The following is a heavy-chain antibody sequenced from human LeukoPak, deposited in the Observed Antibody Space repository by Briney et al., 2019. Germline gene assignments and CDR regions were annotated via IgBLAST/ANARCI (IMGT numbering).Heavy chain of an antibody. CDR1: GGSFSGYY. D-gene: IGHD3-9*01. CDR2: INHSGST. J-gene: IGHJ5*02. CDR3: ARAGRYFDWSTKNWFDP. V-gene: IGHV4-34*01. Sequence: PSETLSLTCAVYGGSFSGYYWSWIRQPPGKGLEWNGEINHSGSTNYNPSLKSRVTISVDTSKNQFSLKLSSVTAADTAVYYCARAGRYFDWSTKNWFDPWGQGTLVTVSS.